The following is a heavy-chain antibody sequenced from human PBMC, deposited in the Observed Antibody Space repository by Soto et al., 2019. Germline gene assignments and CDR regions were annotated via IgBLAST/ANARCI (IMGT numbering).Heavy chain of an antibody. CDR1: GGTISSYY. CDR3: ATGRISRGLDV. V-gene: IGHV4-59*12. J-gene: IGHJ6*02. CDR2: IYSRGTT. Sequence: PSVTLSLTCSVSGGTISSYYWSWIQQPPGKGLEWIGYIYSRGTTSYNPSLKSRATILVDTSENQFSLRLTSVTATDTAVYYCATGRISRGLDVWGQGTTVTVSS.